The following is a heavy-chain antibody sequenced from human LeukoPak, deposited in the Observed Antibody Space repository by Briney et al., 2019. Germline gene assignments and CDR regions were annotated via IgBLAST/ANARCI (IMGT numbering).Heavy chain of an antibody. J-gene: IGHJ2*01. CDR2: IKPDGSQK. CDR1: GFTFSSYS. D-gene: IGHD6-19*01. V-gene: IGHV3-7*01. CDR3: ARVKTAGWSYWYFDL. Sequence: GGSLRLSCAASGFTFSSYSMSWVRQAPGKGLEWVANIKPDGSQKYYVDSVKGRFTISRDNAKNSLYLQMNSLRAEDTAVYYCARVKTAGWSYWYFDLWGRGTLVTVSS.